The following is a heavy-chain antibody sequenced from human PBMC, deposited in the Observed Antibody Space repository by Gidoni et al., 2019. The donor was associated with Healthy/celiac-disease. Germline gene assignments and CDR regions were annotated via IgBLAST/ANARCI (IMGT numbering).Heavy chain of an antibody. CDR3: ARGGYYDILTGSYLDAFDI. CDR1: GYTFTSYY. J-gene: IGHJ3*02. V-gene: IGHV1-46*01. CDR2: INPSGGST. Sequence: QVQLVQSGAEVKKPGASVKVSCKASGYTFTSYYMHWVRQAPGQGLEWMGIINPSGGSTSYAQKFQGRVTMTRDTSTSTVYMELSSLRSEDTAVYYCARGGYYDILTGSYLDAFDIWGQGTMVTVSS. D-gene: IGHD3-9*01.